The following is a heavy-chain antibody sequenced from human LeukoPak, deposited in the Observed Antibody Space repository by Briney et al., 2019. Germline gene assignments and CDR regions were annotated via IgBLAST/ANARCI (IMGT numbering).Heavy chain of an antibody. Sequence: PSETLSLTCAVSGDSISDYYWSWFRQPPGEKLEWIGNIYHSGSTNYNPSLKSRVSTSLDASKNQFSLKLSSVTAADTAVYYCARLLYDSSGYYLFDYWGQGTLVTVSS. CDR3: ARLLYDSSGYYLFDY. CDR1: GDSISDYY. J-gene: IGHJ4*02. V-gene: IGHV4-59*08. CDR2: IYHSGST. D-gene: IGHD3-22*01.